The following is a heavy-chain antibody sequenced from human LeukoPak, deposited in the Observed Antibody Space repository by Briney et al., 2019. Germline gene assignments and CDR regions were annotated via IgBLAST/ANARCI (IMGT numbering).Heavy chain of an antibody. CDR3: AKARRAVAGGRVFDY. V-gene: IGHV3-9*01. D-gene: IGHD6-19*01. J-gene: IGHJ4*02. CDR1: GFTFDDYA. CDR2: VSWNSGSI. Sequence: PGGSLRLSCAASGFTFDDYAMHWVRQAPGKGLEWVSGVSWNSGSIGYADSVKGRFTISRDNAKNSLYLQMNSLRAEDTALYYCAKARRAVAGGRVFDYWGQGTLVTVSS.